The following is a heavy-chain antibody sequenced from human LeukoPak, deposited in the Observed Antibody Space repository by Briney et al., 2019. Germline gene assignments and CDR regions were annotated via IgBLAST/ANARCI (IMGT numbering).Heavy chain of an antibody. Sequence: GGSLRLSCAASGFTFSSYWMHWVRQAPGKGLVWVSRINSDGSSTSYADSVKGRFTISRDNAKNTLYLQMNSLRAEDTAVYYCARHHPTVTPYYMDVWGKGTTVTISS. J-gene: IGHJ6*03. V-gene: IGHV3-74*01. CDR1: GFTFSSYW. CDR2: INSDGSST. D-gene: IGHD4-17*01. CDR3: ARHHPTVTPYYMDV.